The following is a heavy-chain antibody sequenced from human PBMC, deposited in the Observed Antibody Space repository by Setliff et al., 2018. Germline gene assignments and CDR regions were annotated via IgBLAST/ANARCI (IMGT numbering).Heavy chain of an antibody. V-gene: IGHV3-23*01. J-gene: IGHJ6*02. Sequence: PGGSLRLSCAASGFTFSGSAMAWVRQAPGKGLEWVSAISSTITSTYYADSVKGRFTISRDNSKNTLYLQMNSPRAEDTAVYYCAKHGAYNDFLTGYNFYYDMDVWGQGTTVTVSS. CDR3: AKHGAYNDFLTGYNFYYDMDV. D-gene: IGHD3-9*01. CDR1: GFTFSGSA. CDR2: ISSTITST.